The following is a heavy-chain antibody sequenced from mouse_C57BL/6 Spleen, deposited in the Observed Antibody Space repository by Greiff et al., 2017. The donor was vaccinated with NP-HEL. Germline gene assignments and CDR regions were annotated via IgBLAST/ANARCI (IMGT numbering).Heavy chain of an antibody. D-gene: IGHD1-1*01. V-gene: IGHV14-1*01. Sequence: EVQLHQSGAELVRPGASVKLSCTASGFNIKDYYMHWVKQRPEQGLEWIGRIDPEDGDTEYAPKFQGKATMTADTSSNTAYLQLSSLTSEDTAVYYCTTGYYYGSSYYAMDYWGQGTSVTVSS. CDR3: TTGYYYGSSYYAMDY. CDR1: GFNIKDYY. J-gene: IGHJ4*01. CDR2: IDPEDGDT.